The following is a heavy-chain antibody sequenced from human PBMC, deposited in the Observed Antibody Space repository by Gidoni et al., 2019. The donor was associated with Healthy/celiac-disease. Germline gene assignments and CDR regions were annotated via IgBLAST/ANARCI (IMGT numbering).Heavy chain of an antibody. CDR1: GFTFSSYG. Sequence: QPGRSLRLSCAASGFTFSSYGMPWVRQAPGKGLEWVAVISYDGSNKYYADSVKGRFTISRDNSKNTLYLQMNSLRAEDTAVYYCAKRAYSIFGSNIPYYGMDVWGQGTTVTVSS. CDR2: ISYDGSNK. D-gene: IGHD3-3*02. CDR3: AKRAYSIFGSNIPYYGMDV. V-gene: IGHV3-30*18. J-gene: IGHJ6*02.